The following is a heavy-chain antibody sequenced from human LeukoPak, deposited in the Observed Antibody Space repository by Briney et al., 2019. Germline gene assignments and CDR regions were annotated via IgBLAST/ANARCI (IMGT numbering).Heavy chain of an antibody. Sequence: SETLSLTCTVSGGSISSGGYYWSWIRQPPGKGLEWIGYIYHSGSTYYNPSLKSRVTISVDRSKNQFSLKLSSVTAADTAVYYCARGIGNGYNYGNWFDPWGQGTLVTVSS. D-gene: IGHD5-24*01. CDR2: IYHSGST. V-gene: IGHV4-30-2*01. CDR3: ARGIGNGYNYGNWFDP. CDR1: GGSISSGGYY. J-gene: IGHJ5*02.